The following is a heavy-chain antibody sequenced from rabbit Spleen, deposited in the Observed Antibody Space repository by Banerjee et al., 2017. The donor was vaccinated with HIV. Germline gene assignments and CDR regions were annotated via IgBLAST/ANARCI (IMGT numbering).Heavy chain of an antibody. J-gene: IGHJ4*01. CDR2: IYAGSTGTL. CDR1: GFSFDSGYD. Sequence: QSLEESGGGLVKPGASLTLTCKASGFSFDSGYDMCWVRQAPGKGLEWIACIYAGSTGTLDYASWAKGRFTISKTSSTTVTLQMTSLTAADTATYFCARDLVAVIGWNFNLWGPGTLVTVS. CDR3: ARDLVAVIGWNFNL. D-gene: IGHD2-1*01. V-gene: IGHV1S40*01.